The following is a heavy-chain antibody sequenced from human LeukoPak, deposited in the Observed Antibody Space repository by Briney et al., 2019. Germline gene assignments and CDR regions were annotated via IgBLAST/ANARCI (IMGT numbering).Heavy chain of an antibody. CDR1: GYTFTCYY. CDR3: ARQVGQWLRFLLDY. D-gene: IGHD5-12*01. CDR2: SNPNSGGT. J-gene: IGHJ4*02. Sequence: ASVKVSCKASGYTFTCYYMHWVRQAPGQGVEWMGWSNPNSGGTNYAQRFQGRVTMTRDASISTADMELSRLRSDDTTVHYSARQVGQWLRFLLDYWGQGTLVTVPS. V-gene: IGHV1-2*02.